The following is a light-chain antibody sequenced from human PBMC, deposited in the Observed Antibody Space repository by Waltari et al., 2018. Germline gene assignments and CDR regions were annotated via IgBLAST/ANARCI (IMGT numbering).Light chain of an antibody. J-gene: IGKJ1*01. V-gene: IGKV3-20*01. CDR2: GSS. CDR3: QQYGSSPWT. CDR1: QSVSSSY. Sequence: EIVLTQSPGTLSLSAGERATLSCRASQSVSSSYLAWYQQKPGQAPRVLIHGSSNRATVFPDRFSGSGSVTDFTLTISSLEPEDFAVYYCQQYGSSPWTFGQGTKVEIK.